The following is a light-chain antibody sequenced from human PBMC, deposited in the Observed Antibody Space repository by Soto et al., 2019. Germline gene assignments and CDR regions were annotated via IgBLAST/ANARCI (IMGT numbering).Light chain of an antibody. CDR2: GNS. CDR1: SSNIGAGYD. V-gene: IGLV1-40*01. J-gene: IGLJ1*01. CDR3: QSYDSSLSGYV. Sequence: MLTQPPSVSGAPGQRVTISCTGSSSNIGAGYDVHWYQQLPGTAPKLLIYGNSNRPSGVPDRFSGSKSGTSASLAITGLQAEDEADYYCQSYDSSLSGYVFGTGTKVTVL.